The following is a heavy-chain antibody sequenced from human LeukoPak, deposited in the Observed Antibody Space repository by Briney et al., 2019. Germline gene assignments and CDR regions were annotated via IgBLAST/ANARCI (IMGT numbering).Heavy chain of an antibody. CDR2: INPSGGST. D-gene: IGHD6-13*01. CDR3: ARAYSSSWYPYYYYCMDV. J-gene: IGHJ6*02. CDR1: GYTFTSYY. V-gene: IGHV1-46*01. Sequence: GASVKVSCKASGYTFTSYYMHWVRQAPGQGLEWMGIINPSGGSTSYAQKFQGRVTMTRDTSTSTVYMELSSLRSEDTAVYYCARAYSSSWYPYYYYCMDVWGQGTTVTVSS.